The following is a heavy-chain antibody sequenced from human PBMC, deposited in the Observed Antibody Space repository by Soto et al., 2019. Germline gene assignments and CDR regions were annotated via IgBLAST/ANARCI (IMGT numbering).Heavy chain of an antibody. CDR3: VRDGSIAAAGSNYYYGMDV. V-gene: IGHV1-18*01. Sequence: ASVKVSCKASGYTFTIYGISWVRQAPGQGLEWMGWISAYNGNTNYAQKLQGRVTMTTDTSTSTAYMELNRLRSEDTAVYYCVRDGSIAAAGSNYYYGMDVWGQGTTVTVSS. CDR1: GYTFTIYG. D-gene: IGHD6-13*01. CDR2: ISAYNGNT. J-gene: IGHJ6*02.